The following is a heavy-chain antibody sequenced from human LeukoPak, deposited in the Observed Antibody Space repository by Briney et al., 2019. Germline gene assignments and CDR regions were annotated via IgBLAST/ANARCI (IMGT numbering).Heavy chain of an antibody. CDR2: IYSGGST. D-gene: IGHD5-24*01. J-gene: IGHJ4*02. CDR1: GFTVTSNY. CDR3: AGPSRDGFNYHLGY. V-gene: IGHV3-53*01. Sequence: PGGSLRLSCAASGFTVTSNYMSWVRQAPGKGLEWVSVIYSGGSTYYADSVKGRFTISRDNSKNTLYLQMNSLRAEDTAVYYCAGPSRDGFNYHLGYWGQGTLVTVSS.